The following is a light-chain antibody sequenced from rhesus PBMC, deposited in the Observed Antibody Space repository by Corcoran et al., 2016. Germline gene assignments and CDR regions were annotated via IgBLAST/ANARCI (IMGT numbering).Light chain of an antibody. CDR2: EAS. CDR1: QGITND. CDR3: QHYYSPPYN. Sequence: DIQMTQSPSSLSASVGDRVTITCRASQGITNDLAWYQQRPGETPKLLIYEASSLQSGIPSRFSGRGSGTDFTLTISSLHSEDFATYYCQHYYSPPYNFGQGTKVEI. V-gene: IGKV1-21*01. J-gene: IGKJ2*01.